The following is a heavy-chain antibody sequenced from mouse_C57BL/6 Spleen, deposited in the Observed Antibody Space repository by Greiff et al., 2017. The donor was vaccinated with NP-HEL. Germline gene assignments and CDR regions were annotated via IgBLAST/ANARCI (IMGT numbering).Heavy chain of an antibody. CDR3: ARDYGSSYDAMDY. CDR1: GYTFTSYW. Sequence: VQLQQSGAELAKPGASVKLSCKASGYTFTSYWMHWVKQRPGQGLEWIGYINPSSGYTKYNQKFKDKATLTADKYSSTAYMQLSSLTYEDSAVYYCARDYGSSYDAMDYWGQGTSVTVSS. D-gene: IGHD1-1*01. CDR2: INPSSGYT. J-gene: IGHJ4*01. V-gene: IGHV1-7*01.